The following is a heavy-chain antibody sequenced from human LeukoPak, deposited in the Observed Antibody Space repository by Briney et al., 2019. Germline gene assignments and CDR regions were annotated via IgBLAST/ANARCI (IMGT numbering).Heavy chain of an antibody. Sequence: ASVKVSCKASGYTFTGYYMHWVRQAPGQGLEWMGWINPNSGGTNYAQKFQGRVTMTRDTSISTAYMELSRLRSDDTAVYYCAREGLTGLERYYYYYMDVWGKGTTVTVSS. CDR1: GYTFTGYY. CDR2: INPNSGGT. J-gene: IGHJ6*03. D-gene: IGHD3/OR15-3a*01. CDR3: AREGLTGLERYYYYYMDV. V-gene: IGHV1-2*02.